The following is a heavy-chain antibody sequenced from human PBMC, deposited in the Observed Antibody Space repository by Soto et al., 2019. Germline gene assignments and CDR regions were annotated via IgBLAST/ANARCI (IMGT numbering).Heavy chain of an antibody. CDR2: IYHSGST. D-gene: IGHD2-15*01. V-gene: IGHV4-30-2*01. Sequence: PSETLSLTCAGSGGSISSGGYSGSWIRQPPGKGLEWIGYIYHSGSTYYNPSLKSRVTISVDRSKNQFSLKLSSVTAADTAVYYCARRRVVAATVGTSTRTNNWFDPWGQGTLVTVSS. CDR1: GGSISSGGYS. J-gene: IGHJ5*02. CDR3: ARRRVVAATVGTSTRTNNWFDP.